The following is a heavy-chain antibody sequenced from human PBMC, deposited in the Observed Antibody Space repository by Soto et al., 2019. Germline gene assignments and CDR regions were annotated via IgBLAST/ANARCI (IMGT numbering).Heavy chain of an antibody. J-gene: IGHJ6*02. V-gene: IGHV3-23*01. CDR2: VSAGGDMT. D-gene: IGHD1-26*01. Sequence: DVHLLESGGHLVQPGGSLRLSCAASGFTFSSYAMSWVRQAPGKGLEWVSSVSAGGDMTYYSDSVKGRFTISRDNSNNALFLQMNSLRIEDTALYYCARWDRGWSGSPASYYYSGVDVWGQGATVTVS. CDR3: ARWDRGWSGSPASYYYSGVDV. CDR1: GFTFSSYA.